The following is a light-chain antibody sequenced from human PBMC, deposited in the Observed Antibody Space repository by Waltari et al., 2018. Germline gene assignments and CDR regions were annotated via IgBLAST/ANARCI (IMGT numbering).Light chain of an antibody. CDR3: CSYGGSYTWV. V-gene: IGLV2-23*01. CDR1: NSDVGAFNL. J-gene: IGLJ3*02. CDR2: EAR. Sequence: QSALTQPASVSGSPGQPTNISCTGTNSDVGAFNLVSWYQQYPGRAPRLMIYEARNRPSGVSNRFSASKSGNTASLTISRLQADDEADYYCCSYGGSYTWVFGGGTKVTVL.